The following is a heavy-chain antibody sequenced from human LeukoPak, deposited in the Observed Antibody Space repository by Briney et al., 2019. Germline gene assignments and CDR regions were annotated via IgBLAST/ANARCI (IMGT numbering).Heavy chain of an antibody. CDR1: GYTFTSYG. Sequence: GASVKVSCKASGYTFTSYGISWVRQAPGQGLEWMGWISAYNGNTNYAQKFQGRVTITADKSTSTAYMELSSLRSEDTAVYYCARGGTGGFRGYSYRNFDYWGQGTLVTVSS. D-gene: IGHD5-18*01. CDR3: ARGGTGGFRGYSYRNFDY. J-gene: IGHJ4*02. V-gene: IGHV1-18*01. CDR2: ISAYNGNT.